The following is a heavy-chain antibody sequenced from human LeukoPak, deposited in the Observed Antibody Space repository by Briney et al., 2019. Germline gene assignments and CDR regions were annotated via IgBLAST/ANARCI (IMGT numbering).Heavy chain of an antibody. CDR2: INPSGGST. J-gene: IGHJ6*03. CDR3: ARGGTFTKVVDDDYYYMDV. D-gene: IGHD3-10*01. CDR1: GYTFTSYY. Sequence: GASVKASCKASGYTFTSYYMHWVRQAPGQGLEWMGIINPSGGSTSYAQKFQGRVTMTRDMSTSTVYMELSSLRSEDTAVYYCARGGTFTKVVDDDYYYMDVWGKGTTVTVSS. V-gene: IGHV1-46*01.